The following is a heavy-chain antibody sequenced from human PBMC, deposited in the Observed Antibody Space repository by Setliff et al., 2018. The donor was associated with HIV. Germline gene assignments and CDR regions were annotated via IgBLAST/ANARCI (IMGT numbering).Heavy chain of an antibody. V-gene: IGHV3-7*03. J-gene: IGHJ4*01. CDR2: IKQDGSEK. Sequence: GGSLRLSCAASGLIFSSYWMSWVRQAPGKGLEWVANIKQDGSEKYYVDSVKGRFTISRDNAKNSLYLQMNGLRAEDTAVYYCASSRPPDDSSGYLDHWGQGTLVTVSS. CDR3: ASSRPPDDSSGYLDH. CDR1: GLIFSSYW. D-gene: IGHD3-22*01.